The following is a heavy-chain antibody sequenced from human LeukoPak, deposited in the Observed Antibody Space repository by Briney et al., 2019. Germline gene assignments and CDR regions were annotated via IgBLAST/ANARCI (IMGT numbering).Heavy chain of an antibody. Sequence: GRSPRLSCAASGFTFSSHAMHWVRQAPGKGLEWVAVISYDGSNKYYADSVKGRFTISRDNSKNTLYLQMNSLRAEDTAVYYCARGRVFDYWGQGTLVTVSS. V-gene: IGHV3-30-3*01. CDR1: GFTFSSHA. CDR2: ISYDGSNK. J-gene: IGHJ4*02. CDR3: ARGRVFDY.